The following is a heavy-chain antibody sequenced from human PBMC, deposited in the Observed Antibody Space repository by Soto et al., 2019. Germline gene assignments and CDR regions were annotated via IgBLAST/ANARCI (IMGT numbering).Heavy chain of an antibody. J-gene: IGHJ4*02. CDR2: IISIFGTA. CDR1: GGTFSSYA. D-gene: IGHD3-10*01. Sequence: QVQLVQSGAEVKKPGSSVKVSCKASGGTFSSYAISWVRQAPGQGREWMGGIISIFGTANYAQKFQDRVTITADESTSTAYMELSSLRSEDTAVNYCARGAVITMVRGVIISGFAYWGQGTLVTVSS. V-gene: IGHV1-69*01. CDR3: ARGAVITMVRGVIISGFAY.